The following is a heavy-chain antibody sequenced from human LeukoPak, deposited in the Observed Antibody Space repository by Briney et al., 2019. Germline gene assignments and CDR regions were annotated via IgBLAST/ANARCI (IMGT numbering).Heavy chain of an antibody. CDR1: GFTFSGYW. D-gene: IGHD6-13*01. CDR3: ARDRGVVAAGPVGWFEL. V-gene: IGHV3-7*01. CDR2: IREDGNRQ. J-gene: IGHJ5*02. Sequence: GGSLTLSCVASGFTFSGYWMTWVRQAPGQGLEGVANIREDGNRQTYEDSLKGRFTIYRDNARNSLYLQLDSMKAEDTAVYYCARDRGVVAAGPVGWFELWGQGTLVTVSS.